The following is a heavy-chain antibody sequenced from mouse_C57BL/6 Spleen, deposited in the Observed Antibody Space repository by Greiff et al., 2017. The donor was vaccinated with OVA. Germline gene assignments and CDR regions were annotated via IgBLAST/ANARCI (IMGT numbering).Heavy chain of an antibody. CDR3: ARGDYYGGYFDY. Sequence: DVKLQESGPGLVKPSQSLSLTCSVTGYSITSGYYWNWIRQFPGNKLEWMGYISYDGSNNYNPSLKNRISITRDTSKNQFFLKLNSVTTEDTATYYCARGDYYGGYFDYWGQGTTLTVSS. CDR2: ISYDGSN. V-gene: IGHV3-6*01. J-gene: IGHJ2*01. D-gene: IGHD1-1*01. CDR1: GYSITSGYY.